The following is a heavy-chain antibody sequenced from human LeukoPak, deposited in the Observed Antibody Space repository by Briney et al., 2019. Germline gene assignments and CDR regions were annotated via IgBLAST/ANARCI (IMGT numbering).Heavy chain of an antibody. Sequence: SETLSLTCTVSGDSISSVNYYWSWIRQSPGKGLEWIGYIYYSGSTNYNPSLKSRVTISVDTSKNQFSLKLRSVTAADTAVYYCATQIHYGGNSLDDYWGQGTLVTVSS. V-gene: IGHV4-61*01. CDR3: ATQIHYGGNSLDDY. CDR1: GDSISSVNYY. J-gene: IGHJ4*02. CDR2: IYYSGST. D-gene: IGHD4-23*01.